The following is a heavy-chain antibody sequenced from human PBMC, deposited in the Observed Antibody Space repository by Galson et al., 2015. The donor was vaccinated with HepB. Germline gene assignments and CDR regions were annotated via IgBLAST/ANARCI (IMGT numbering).Heavy chain of an antibody. Sequence: LSLTCDVSGGSLSGGFYSWTWIRQPPGSGLQWIGNIFETGTTNYNVSLGSRVTMSLDTSQNHVSLNLTSVTTADTAVYYCARAVAGFGRLYYFDRWGQGILVTVSS. J-gene: IGHJ4*02. CDR2: IFETGTT. D-gene: IGHD3-10*01. CDR3: ARAVAGFGRLYYFDR. CDR1: GGSLSGGFYS. V-gene: IGHV4-30-2*01.